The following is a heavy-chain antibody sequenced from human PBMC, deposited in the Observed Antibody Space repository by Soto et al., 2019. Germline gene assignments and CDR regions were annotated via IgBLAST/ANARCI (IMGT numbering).Heavy chain of an antibody. V-gene: IGHV3-66*01. CDR1: GVTVSSNL. D-gene: IGHD6-19*01. Sequence: EVQLVESGGDLVQPGGSLRLSCAASGVTVSSNLMTWVRQAPGKGLEWVSVLYSGGSTYYLDSVKGRFSISRDDSKNTLYLLMNSLRAEDTAVYYCARGAGYSSGWPYYFDYWGQGTLVTVSS. J-gene: IGHJ4*02. CDR2: LYSGGST. CDR3: ARGAGYSSGWPYYFDY.